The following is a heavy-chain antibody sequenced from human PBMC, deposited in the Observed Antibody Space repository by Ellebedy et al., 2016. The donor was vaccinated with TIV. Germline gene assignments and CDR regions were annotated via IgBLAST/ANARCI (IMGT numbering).Heavy chain of an antibody. J-gene: IGHJ4*02. CDR2: IYHRGIT. V-gene: IGHV4-59*12. D-gene: IGHD2-21*02. CDR1: GGSIGSYY. Sequence: MPGGSLRLSCTVSGGSIGSYYWSWIRQPPGKGLEWIGHIYHRGITNYNPSLKSRVTISLDTSKNQFSLKLSSVTAADTAVYYCSRGVTDQNWGQGILVTVSS. CDR3: SRGVTDQN.